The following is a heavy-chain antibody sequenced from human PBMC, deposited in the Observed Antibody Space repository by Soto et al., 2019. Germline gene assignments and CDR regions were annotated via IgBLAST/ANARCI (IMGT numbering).Heavy chain of an antibody. J-gene: IGHJ4*02. CDR3: ARVGYDSSGIDY. D-gene: IGHD3-22*01. CDR1: GFTFSSYA. V-gene: IGHV3-30-3*01. Sequence: PGGSLRLSCAASGFTFSSYAMHWVRQAPGKGLEWVAVISYDGSNKYYADSVKGRFTISRDNSKNTLYLQMNSLRAEDTAVYYCARVGYDSSGIDYWGQGTQVTVSS. CDR2: ISYDGSNK.